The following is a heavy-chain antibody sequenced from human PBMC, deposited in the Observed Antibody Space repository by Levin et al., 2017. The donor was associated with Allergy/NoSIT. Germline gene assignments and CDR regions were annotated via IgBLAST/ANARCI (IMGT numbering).Heavy chain of an antibody. CDR2: IFPGDSDT. CDR1: GYSFTSYW. CDR3: ARQGAHGSGWFGRDFDY. D-gene: IGHD6-19*01. Sequence: GESLKISCKASGYSFTSYWFGWVRQRPGKGLEWMGLIFPGDSDTRYSPSFQGHVTISADKSIGTAYLQWSGLKASDTAMYYCARQGAHGSGWFGRDFDYWGQGTLVTVSS. V-gene: IGHV5-51*01. J-gene: IGHJ4*02.